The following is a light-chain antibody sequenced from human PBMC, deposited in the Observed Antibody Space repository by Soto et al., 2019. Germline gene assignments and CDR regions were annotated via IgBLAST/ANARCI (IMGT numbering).Light chain of an antibody. CDR3: QQYGSPPQT. CDR1: QSVRSSY. CDR2: GAS. Sequence: IVLTQSPGTLSLSPGGRAHLSCRASQSVRSSYLAWYQQKPGQAPRLLIYGASSRATGIPDRISGSGSGTDFTLTISRLEPEDFAVYYCQQYGSPPQTFGQGTKVDIK. V-gene: IGKV3-20*01. J-gene: IGKJ1*01.